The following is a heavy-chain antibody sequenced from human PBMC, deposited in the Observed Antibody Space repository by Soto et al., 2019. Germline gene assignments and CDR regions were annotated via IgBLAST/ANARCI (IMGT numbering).Heavy chain of an antibody. CDR1: GFTFSSYS. J-gene: IGHJ5*02. CDR3: ARDSAQSDCLSGYYQLYDRFAP. CDR2: ISSSSSTI. D-gene: IGHD3-3*01. Sequence: GGSLRLSCAASGFTFSSYSMNWVRQAPGKGLEWVSYISSSSSTIYYADSVKGRFTISRDNAKNSLYLQMNSLRAEDTAVYYCARDSAQSDCLSGYYQLYDRFAPWGQGTLVTVSS. V-gene: IGHV3-48*01.